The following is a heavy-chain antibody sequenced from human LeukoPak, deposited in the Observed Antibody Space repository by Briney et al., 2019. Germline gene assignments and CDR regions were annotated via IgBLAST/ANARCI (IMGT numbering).Heavy chain of an antibody. Sequence: PGGSLRLSCAASGFTFSGYWMHWVRQAPGEGLVWVSRITGDGTTTNYADSVKGRFTISRDNTKNTLFLQMNSLRAEDTAIYYCARPLVSGSLAYWGQGTLVTVSS. J-gene: IGHJ4*02. D-gene: IGHD3-10*01. CDR3: ARPLVSGSLAY. CDR1: GFTFSGYW. V-gene: IGHV3-74*01. CDR2: ITGDGTTT.